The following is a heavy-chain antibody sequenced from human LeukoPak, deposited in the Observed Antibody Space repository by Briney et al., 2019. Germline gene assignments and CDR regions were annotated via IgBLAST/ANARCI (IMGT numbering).Heavy chain of an antibody. J-gene: IGHJ4*02. V-gene: IGHV1-2*02. Sequence: ASVKVSCKASGYTFTGYYMHWVRQAPGQGLEWMGWINPNSGGTNYAQRFQGRVTMTRDTSISTAYMELSRLRSDDTAVYYCRTDRYGDYGDYIDYWGQGTLVTVSS. CDR2: INPNSGGT. CDR1: GYTFTGYY. CDR3: RTDRYGDYGDYIDY. D-gene: IGHD4-17*01.